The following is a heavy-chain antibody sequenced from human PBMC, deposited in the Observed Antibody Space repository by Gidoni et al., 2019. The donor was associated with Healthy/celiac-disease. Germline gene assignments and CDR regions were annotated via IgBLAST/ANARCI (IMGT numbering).Heavy chain of an antibody. CDR1: GASISSGGSP. CDR2: IYHSGRT. CDR3: ARGTLLWFGDKYYYYGMDV. D-gene: IGHD3-10*01. Sequence: QLQLQESGSGLVQPSQTLSLTWAVPGASISSGGSPWSWIRQPPGKGMEWIGYIYHSGRTYYNPSLKSRGTISVDRSKNQFSLKLSSVTAADTAVYYCARGTLLWFGDKYYYYGMDVWGQGTTVTVSS. J-gene: IGHJ6*02. V-gene: IGHV4-30-2*01.